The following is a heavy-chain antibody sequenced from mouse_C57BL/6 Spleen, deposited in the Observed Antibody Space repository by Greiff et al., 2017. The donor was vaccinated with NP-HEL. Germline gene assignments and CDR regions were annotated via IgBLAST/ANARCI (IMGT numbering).Heavy chain of an antibody. Sequence: VQLQQSVAELVRPGASVKLSCTASGFNIKNTYMHWVKQRPEQGLEWIGRIDPANGNTKYAPKFQGKATITADTSSNTAYLQLSSLTSEDTAIYYCAREDYYGSSYVIYYFDHWGQGTTLTVSS. J-gene: IGHJ2*01. CDR3: AREDYYGSSYVIYYFDH. CDR1: GFNIKNTY. D-gene: IGHD1-1*01. CDR2: IDPANGNT. V-gene: IGHV14-3*01.